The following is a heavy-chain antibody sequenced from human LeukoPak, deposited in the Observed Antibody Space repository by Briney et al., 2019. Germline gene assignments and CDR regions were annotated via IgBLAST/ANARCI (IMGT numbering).Heavy chain of an antibody. D-gene: IGHD2-2*01. CDR2: IHDTGST. CDR1: GGSLSSHY. CDR3: ARFSSGCSTSSCYLTY. J-gene: IGHJ4*02. Sequence: SETLSLTCSVPGGSLSSHYWSWIRQPPGKGLELIGHIHDTGSTFYNPSLRGQVTISLDTSNNQFSLKLTSMTAADTAVYYCARFSSGCSTSSCYLTYWGQGTLVTVS. V-gene: IGHV4-59*11.